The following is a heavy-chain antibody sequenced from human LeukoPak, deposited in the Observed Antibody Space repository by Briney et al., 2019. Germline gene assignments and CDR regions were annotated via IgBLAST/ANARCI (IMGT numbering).Heavy chain of an antibody. J-gene: IGHJ4*02. Sequence: SETLSLTCTVSGGSISNYYWGWIRQPPGKGLEWIGYIYYSGTTKYNPSLKSRVTISVDMSMNQFSLKLRSVTAADTAVYYCARERDSESTFDYWGQGTPVTVSS. CDR1: GGSISNYY. CDR2: IYYSGTT. D-gene: IGHD1-26*01. V-gene: IGHV4-59*01. CDR3: ARERDSESTFDY.